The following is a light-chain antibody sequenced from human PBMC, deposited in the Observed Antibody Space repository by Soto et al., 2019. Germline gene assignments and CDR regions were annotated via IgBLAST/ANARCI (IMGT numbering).Light chain of an antibody. J-gene: IGKJ2*01. CDR2: AAS. Sequence: AIQMTQSPSSLSASVGDRVTITCRASQGIRNDLDWFQQKPGKAPKLLIYAASNLQSGVPARFSGSGSGTDFTLTISSLQPEDFATYFCQQTYSMPVTFGQGTKLEMK. CDR1: QGIRND. CDR3: QQTYSMPVT. V-gene: IGKV1-6*01.